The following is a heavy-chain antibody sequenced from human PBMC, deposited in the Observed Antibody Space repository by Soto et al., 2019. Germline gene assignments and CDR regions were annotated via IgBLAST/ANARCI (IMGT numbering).Heavy chain of an antibody. V-gene: IGHV5-10-1*01. CDR2: IDPSDSYT. CDR3: ARSCSGSHHAAFDI. D-gene: IGHD1-26*01. CDR1: GYSFTSYW. J-gene: IGHJ3*02. Sequence: GESLKISCKGSGYSFTSYWISWVRQMPGKGLEWMGRIDPSDSYTNYTPSSQGDVTISADKSISTAYLQWSSLKDSDTAMYHCARSCSGSHHAAFDIWGQGTMVTVSS.